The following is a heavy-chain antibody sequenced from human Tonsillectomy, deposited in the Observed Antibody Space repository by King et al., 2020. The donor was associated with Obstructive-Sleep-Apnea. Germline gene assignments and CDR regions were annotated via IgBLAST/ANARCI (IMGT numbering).Heavy chain of an antibody. CDR3: VKGRWGSGWSDY. CDR2: ISSNGGTA. V-gene: IGHV3-64D*09. CDR1: GFTFSSFA. D-gene: IGHD6-19*01. J-gene: IGHJ4*02. Sequence: QLVQSGGGLVQPGGSLRLSCSASGFTFSSFAMHWVRQAPGKGLEYVSAISSNGGTAYYADSLKGRFTISRDNSKNTLYLQMSSLRTEDTAVYYCVKGRWGSGWSDYWGQGTLVTVSS.